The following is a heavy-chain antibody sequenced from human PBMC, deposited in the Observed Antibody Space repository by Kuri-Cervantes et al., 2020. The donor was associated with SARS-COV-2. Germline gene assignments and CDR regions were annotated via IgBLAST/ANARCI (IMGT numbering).Heavy chain of an antibody. Sequence: ASVKVSCKASGYTFTSYGISWVRQAPGQGLEWMGWISAYNGNTNYAQKLQGRVTMTTDTSTSTAYMELRSLRSDDTAVYYCARDPPPDIVLMVYAIPGGMDVWGQGTTVTVYS. CDR2: ISAYNGNT. D-gene: IGHD2-8*01. V-gene: IGHV1-18*01. J-gene: IGHJ6*02. CDR3: ARDPPPDIVLMVYAIPGGMDV. CDR1: GYTFTSYG.